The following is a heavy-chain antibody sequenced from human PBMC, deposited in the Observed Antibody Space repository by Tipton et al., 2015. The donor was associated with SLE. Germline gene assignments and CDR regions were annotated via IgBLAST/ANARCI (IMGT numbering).Heavy chain of an antibody. CDR2: IYPGDSDT. CDR1: GYSFTSYW. CDR3: ARLGGYCSGGSCYYYYYMDV. J-gene: IGHJ6*03. D-gene: IGHD2-15*01. Sequence: QLVQSGAEVKKPGESLKISCKGSGYSFTSYWIGWVRQMPGKGLEWMGIIYPGDSDTRYSPSFQGQVTISADKSIGTAYLQWSSLKASDTAMYYWARLGGYCSGGSCYYYYYMDVWGKGTTVTVSS. V-gene: IGHV5-51*03.